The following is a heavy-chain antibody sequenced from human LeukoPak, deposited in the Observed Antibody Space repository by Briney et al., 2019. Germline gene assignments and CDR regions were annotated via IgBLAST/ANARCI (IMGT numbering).Heavy chain of an antibody. CDR1: GGTFSSYA. V-gene: IGHV1-69*04. CDR3: ARGLEGGWYLPDLY. J-gene: IGHJ4*02. Sequence: ASVKVSCKASGGTFSSYAISWVRQAPGQGLEWMGRIVPILGIANYAQKFQGRVTITADKSTSTAYMELSSLRSEDTAVYYCARGLEGGWYLPDLYWGQGTLVTVSS. D-gene: IGHD6-19*01. CDR2: IVPILGIA.